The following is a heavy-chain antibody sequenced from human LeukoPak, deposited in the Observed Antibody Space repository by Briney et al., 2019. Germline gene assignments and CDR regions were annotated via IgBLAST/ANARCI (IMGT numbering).Heavy chain of an antibody. CDR3: ARERPYYDSSGYFPRVANWFDP. CDR2: INPSGGST. D-gene: IGHD3-22*01. J-gene: IGHJ5*02. CDR1: GYTFTSYY. Sequence: ASVTVSCKASGYTFTSYYMHWVRQAPGQGLEWMGIINPSGGSTSYAQKFQGRVTMTRDTSTSTVYMELSSLRSEDTAVYYCARERPYYDSSGYFPRVANWFDPWGQGTLVTVSS. V-gene: IGHV1-46*01.